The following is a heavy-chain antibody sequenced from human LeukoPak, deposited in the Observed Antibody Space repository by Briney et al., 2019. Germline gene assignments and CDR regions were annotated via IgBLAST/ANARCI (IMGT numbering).Heavy chain of an antibody. Sequence: ASVKVSCKALGYTFTDHYFHWLRQAPGQGVEWMGWIHPGRGDTNIAQKFQGRVSLTRDMSISTAYMELSRLTSDDTAVYYCARDHNWGPDYWGQGTLVSVSS. CDR3: ARDHNWGPDY. CDR2: IHPGRGDT. D-gene: IGHD7-27*01. J-gene: IGHJ4*02. V-gene: IGHV1-2*02. CDR1: GYTFTDHY.